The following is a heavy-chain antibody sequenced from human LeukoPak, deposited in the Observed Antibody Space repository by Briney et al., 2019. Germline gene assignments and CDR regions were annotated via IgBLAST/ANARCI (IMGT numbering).Heavy chain of an antibody. Sequence: GRSLRLSCAASGFTFSSYGMHWVRQAPGKGLEWVAVISYDGSNKFYADSVKGRHTISRDNSKNTLYLQMNSLRAEVRAVYYCAKDLKRYGSGGYYFDYWGQGTLVTVSS. CDR3: AKDLKRYGSGGYYFDY. D-gene: IGHD3-10*01. CDR1: GFTFSSYG. V-gene: IGHV3-30*18. J-gene: IGHJ4*02. CDR2: ISYDGSNK.